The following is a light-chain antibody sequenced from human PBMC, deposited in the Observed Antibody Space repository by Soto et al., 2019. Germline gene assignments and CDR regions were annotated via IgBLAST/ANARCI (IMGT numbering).Light chain of an antibody. J-gene: IGKJ2*01. CDR2: DIS. CDR3: QQRNNWPRNT. CDR1: QIVSRH. Sequence: EIVLTQSPATVSLSPGERATLSCRASQIVSRHLAWYQQKPGQAPSHLIYDISNRDTGVPARFSGSGSGTDFTLTISSLEPEDSAVYYCQQRNNWPRNTFGQGTKLEIK. V-gene: IGKV3-11*01.